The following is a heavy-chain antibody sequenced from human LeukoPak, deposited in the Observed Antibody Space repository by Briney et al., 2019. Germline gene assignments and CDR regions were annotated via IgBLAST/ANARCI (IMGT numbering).Heavy chain of an antibody. V-gene: IGHV4-34*01. J-gene: IGHJ4*02. CDR1: GGSFSGYY. CDR2: INHSGST. Sequence: SETLSLTCAAYGGSFSGYYWSWIRQPPGKGLEWLGEINHSGSTNYNPSLKSRVTISVDTSKNQFSLDLSSVTAADTAVYYCARGFWSGYWGIDYWGQGTLVTVSS. D-gene: IGHD3-3*01. CDR3: ARGFWSGYWGIDY.